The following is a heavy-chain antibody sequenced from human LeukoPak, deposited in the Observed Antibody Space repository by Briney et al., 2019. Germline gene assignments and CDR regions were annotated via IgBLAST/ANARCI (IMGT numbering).Heavy chain of an antibody. J-gene: IGHJ4*02. CDR3: AADWPGGFYPIDH. D-gene: IGHD1-26*01. CDR2: IIPILGIA. CDR1: GGTFSSYT. V-gene: IGHV1-69*02. Sequence: ASVKVSCKASGGTFSSYTISWVRQAPGQGLEWMGRIIPILGIANYAQKFQGRVTITADKSTSTAYMELSSLKTEDTAVYYCAADWPGGFYPIDHWGQGTLVTVSS.